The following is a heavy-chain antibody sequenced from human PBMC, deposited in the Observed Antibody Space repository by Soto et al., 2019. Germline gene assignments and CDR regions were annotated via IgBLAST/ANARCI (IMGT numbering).Heavy chain of an antibody. Sequence: EVQLVESGGGLVQPGGSLRLSCAASGFTFGNYWMHWVRQAPGKGLVWVARINSDGSSTSYADSVKGRFTISRDNAKNTMYLPMSSLRAEDTAMYYCTKVISTVGGDFDSWGQGTLVTVSS. CDR1: GFTFGNYW. CDR2: INSDGSST. V-gene: IGHV3-74*01. D-gene: IGHD3-16*01. J-gene: IGHJ4*02. CDR3: TKVISTVGGDFDS.